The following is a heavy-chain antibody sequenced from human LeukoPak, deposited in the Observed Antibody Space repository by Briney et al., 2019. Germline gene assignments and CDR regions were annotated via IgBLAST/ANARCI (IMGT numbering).Heavy chain of an antibody. J-gene: IGHJ4*02. Sequence: GGSLRLSCAASGFTVSSNYMSWVRQAPGKGLEWVSSISSSSSYIYYADSVKGRFTISRDNAKNSLYLQMNSLRAEDTALYYCARAEGYGAIDYWGQGTLVTVSS. CDR3: ARAEGYGAIDY. CDR2: ISSSSSYI. D-gene: IGHD5-12*01. V-gene: IGHV3-21*01. CDR1: GFTVSSNY.